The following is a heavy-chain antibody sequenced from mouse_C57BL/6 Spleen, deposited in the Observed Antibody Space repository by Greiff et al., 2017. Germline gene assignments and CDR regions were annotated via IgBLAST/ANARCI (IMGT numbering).Heavy chain of an antibody. Sequence: EVNLVESGGGLVKPGGSLKLSCAASGFTFSDYGMHWVRQAPEKGLEWVAYISSGSSTIYYADTVKGRFTISRDNAKNTLFLQMTSLRSEDTAMYYCARGGPYYAMDYWGQGTSVTVSS. CDR2: ISSGSSTI. V-gene: IGHV5-17*01. J-gene: IGHJ4*01. CDR1: GFTFSDYG. CDR3: ARGGPYYAMDY.